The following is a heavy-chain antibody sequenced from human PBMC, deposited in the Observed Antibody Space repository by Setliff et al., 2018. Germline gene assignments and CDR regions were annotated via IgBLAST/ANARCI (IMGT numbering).Heavy chain of an antibody. J-gene: IGHJ4*02. CDR2: INSGGGST. CDR3: ARGGDAATGRKGVFEY. CDR1: GYTFARYY. D-gene: IGHD6-13*01. Sequence: ASVKVSCKTSGYTFARYYRYWVRQARGQGPEWMGIINSGGGSTTYADRFQGRVTMTSDTSTTKIYMELASLASADTAVYYCARGGDAATGRKGVFEYWGQGTLVTVSS. V-gene: IGHV1-46*01.